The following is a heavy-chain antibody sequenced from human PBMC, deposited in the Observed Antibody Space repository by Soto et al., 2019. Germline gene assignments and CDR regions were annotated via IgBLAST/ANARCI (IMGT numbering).Heavy chain of an antibody. J-gene: IGHJ6*02. CDR2: SNLCDSA. D-gene: IGHD1-26*01. V-gene: IGHV4-34*01. CDR1: GGSFSGDY. CDR3: SRGQGSGGGYNYYCLDV. Sequence: SETLSLTCAVYGGSFSGDYWSWSRKPPPQGMEWDGNSNLCDSASYNPTLSSRVPITVASSKTQFSFKLRSVSAADTAVYYCSRGQGSGGGYNYYCLDVWGQGTMVTVSS.